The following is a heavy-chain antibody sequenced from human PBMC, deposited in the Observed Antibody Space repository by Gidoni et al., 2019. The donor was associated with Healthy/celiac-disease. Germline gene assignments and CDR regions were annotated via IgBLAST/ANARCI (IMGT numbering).Heavy chain of an antibody. CDR1: GFTFRSYS. V-gene: IGHV3-21*01. Sequence: EVQLVESLGGLVKPGGSLRLSCAASGFTFRSYSMTWVRQAPGKGLEWVSSITGSGSYKYHADSLKGRFTISRDNAKNSLYLQMNSLRAEDTAVYYCARDQGAGAEWLCDYWGQGTLVTVSS. D-gene: IGHD3-3*01. CDR2: ITGSGSYK. J-gene: IGHJ4*02. CDR3: ARDQGAGAEWLCDY.